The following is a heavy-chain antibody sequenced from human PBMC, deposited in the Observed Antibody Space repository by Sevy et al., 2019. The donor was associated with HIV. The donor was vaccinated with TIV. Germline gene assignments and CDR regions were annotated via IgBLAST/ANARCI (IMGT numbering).Heavy chain of an antibody. V-gene: IGHV4-34*01. Sequence: SETLSLTCTVYGGSFSADYWTWIRQPPGKGLEWIGEINHSGSTNYNPSLKSRVTISLNTSENQFSLRVTSVTAADTAVFYCARGYDAGPLIYWGHGTLVTVSS. CDR1: GGSFSADY. CDR3: ARGYDAGPLIY. J-gene: IGHJ4*01. D-gene: IGHD3-22*01. CDR2: INHSGST.